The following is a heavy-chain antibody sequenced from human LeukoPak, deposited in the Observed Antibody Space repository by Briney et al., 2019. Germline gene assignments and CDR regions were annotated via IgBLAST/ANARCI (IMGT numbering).Heavy chain of an antibody. CDR2: ISYDGSNK. V-gene: IGHV3-30*18. CDR1: GFTFSSYG. Sequence: GGSLRLSCAASGFTFSSYGMHWVRQAPGKGLEWVAVISYDGSNKYYADSVKGRFTISRDNSKNTLYLQMNSLRAEDTAVYYCAKGSGWYDYWGQGTLVTVSS. J-gene: IGHJ4*02. CDR3: AKGSGWYDY. D-gene: IGHD6-19*01.